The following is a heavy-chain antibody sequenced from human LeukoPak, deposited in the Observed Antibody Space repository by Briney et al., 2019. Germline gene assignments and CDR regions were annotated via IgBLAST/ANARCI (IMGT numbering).Heavy chain of an antibody. J-gene: IGHJ4*02. CDR1: GGSISSGGYY. V-gene: IGHV4-31*03. CDR3: ARDNYGDYGLDY. CDR2: IYYSGST. Sequence: SETLSLTCTVSGGSISSGGYYWSWLRQHPGTGLEWIGYIYYSGSTYYNPSLKSRVTISVDTSKNQFPLKLSSVTAADTAVYYCARDNYGDYGLDYWGQGTLVTVSS. D-gene: IGHD4-17*01.